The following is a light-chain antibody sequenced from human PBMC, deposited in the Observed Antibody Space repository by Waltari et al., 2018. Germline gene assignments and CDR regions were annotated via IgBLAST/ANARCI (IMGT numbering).Light chain of an antibody. CDR3: CSYAGIYTRV. CDR2: DVS. J-gene: IGLJ1*01. Sequence: QSALTQPRSVSGSPGQSVTISCTGTSSDVGGYNYVSWYQQHPGKAPKLMIYDVSKRPSGVPVRFSGSNAGNTASLTISGLQAEDEADYYCCSYAGIYTRVFGTGTKVTVL. V-gene: IGLV2-11*01. CDR1: SSDVGGYNY.